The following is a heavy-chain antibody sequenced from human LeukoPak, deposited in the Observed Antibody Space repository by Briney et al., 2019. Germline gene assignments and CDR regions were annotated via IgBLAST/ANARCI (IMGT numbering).Heavy chain of an antibody. Sequence: GGSLRLSCTASGFAFGSYAMAWVRQAPGKGLEGVAAIGSDYDRVHEDSVKGRFTISRDNSKSTLYLQMDNLKPEDTAVYFCAKSAGVATIYFDCWGQGALVTVSS. D-gene: IGHD5-12*01. CDR3: AKSAGVATIYFDC. CDR2: IGSDYDR. CDR1: GFAFGSYA. V-gene: IGHV3-23*01. J-gene: IGHJ4*02.